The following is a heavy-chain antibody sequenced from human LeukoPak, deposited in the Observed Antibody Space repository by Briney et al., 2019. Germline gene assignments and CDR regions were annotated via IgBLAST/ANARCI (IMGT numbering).Heavy chain of an antibody. V-gene: IGHV3-74*01. CDR1: GLTFSSYW. J-gene: IGHJ4*02. CDR2: INNDGSDT. D-gene: IGHD1-1*01. CDR3: VRSGGGFDY. Sequence: GGSPRLSCVASGLTFSSYWMHWVRQVPGKGLVWVSHINNDGSDTTYADSVKGRLSISRDNAKSTLFLQMNSLQAEDTAIYYCVRSGGGFDYWGQGTLVTVSS.